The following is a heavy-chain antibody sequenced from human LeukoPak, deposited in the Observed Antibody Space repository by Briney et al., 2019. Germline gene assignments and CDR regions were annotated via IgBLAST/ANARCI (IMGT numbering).Heavy chain of an antibody. J-gene: IGHJ4*02. V-gene: IGHV3-48*01. CDR1: GFTFSSYS. CDR2: ISSSSSTI. Sequence: GGSLRLSCAASGFTFSSYSMNWVRQAPGKGLEWVSYISSSSSTIYYADSVKGRFTISRDNAKNSLYLQMNSLRAEDTAVYYCARRAAAGPLYFDYWGQGTLVTVSS. CDR3: ARRAAAGPLYFDY. D-gene: IGHD6-13*01.